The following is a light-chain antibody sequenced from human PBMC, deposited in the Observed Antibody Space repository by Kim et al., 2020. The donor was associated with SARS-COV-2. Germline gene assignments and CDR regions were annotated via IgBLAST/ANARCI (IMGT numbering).Light chain of an antibody. J-gene: IGKJ5*01. CDR1: QGINSW. Sequence: DIQMTQSPSSVSASVGDRVTITCRASQGINSWLAWYQQKPGKAPKLLISAASNLESGVPSRFSGSGSGTDFTLTISVLQPEGFATYYCQQANSFPITFGQGTRLEIK. CDR3: QQANSFPIT. CDR2: AAS. V-gene: IGKV1-12*01.